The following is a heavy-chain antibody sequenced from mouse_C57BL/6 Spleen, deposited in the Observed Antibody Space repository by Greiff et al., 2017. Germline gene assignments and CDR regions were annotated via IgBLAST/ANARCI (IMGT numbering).Heavy chain of an antibody. CDR1: GYTFTSYW. D-gene: IGHD1-1*01. CDR2: IYPSDSYT. J-gene: IGHJ1*03. CDR3: ARWGYGSSDWYFDV. Sequence: QVQLQQPGAELVMPGASVKLSCKASGYTFTSYWMHWVKQRPGQGLEWIGEIYPSDSYTNYNQKFKGKSTLTVDKSSSTAYMQLSSLTSEDSAVYYCARWGYGSSDWYFDVWGTGTTVTVSS. V-gene: IGHV1-69*01.